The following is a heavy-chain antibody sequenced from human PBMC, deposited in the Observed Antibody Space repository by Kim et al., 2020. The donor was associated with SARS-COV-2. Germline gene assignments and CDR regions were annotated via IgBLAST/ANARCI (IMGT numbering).Heavy chain of an antibody. D-gene: IGHD3-10*01. J-gene: IGHJ6*02. CDR2: IYRKGDT. CDR3: TRHLAGADAMDV. Sequence: SETLSLTCAVFGDSVSSNYWWSWVRLSPGRGLEWIGEIYRKGDTNYNPSLKSRVIISLDKSNNQFSLRLTSLTAADTAVYFCTRHLAGADAMDVWGQGTTVIVSS. CDR1: GDSVSSNYW. V-gene: IGHV4-4*02.